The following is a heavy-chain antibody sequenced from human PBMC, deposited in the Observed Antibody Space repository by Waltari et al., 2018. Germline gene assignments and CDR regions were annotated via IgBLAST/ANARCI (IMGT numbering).Heavy chain of an antibody. J-gene: IGHJ6*03. CDR3: ARIYGSGTFIYMDV. V-gene: IGHV4-4*07. Sequence: QVQLQESGPGLVKPSETLSLTCTVSGGSIISYYWSWIRQPAGKGLELIGRIYPGATPYYNPSLQTRIMMSVDTSQNQFSLKLSSVTAADTAVYYCARIYGSGTFIYMDVWGKGTTVTVSS. CDR2: IYPGATP. CDR1: GGSIISYY. D-gene: IGHD3-10*01.